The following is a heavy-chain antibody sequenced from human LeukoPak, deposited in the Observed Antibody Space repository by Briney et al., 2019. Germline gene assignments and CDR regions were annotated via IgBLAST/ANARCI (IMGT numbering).Heavy chain of an antibody. CDR2: IAAYNGAT. CDR1: GYTFTNYG. D-gene: IGHD1-7*01. Sequence: ASVKVSCKASGYTFTNYGLSWVRQAPGQGLEWMGSIAAYNGATNYAQNLKGRVTMTTDTSTSTAYMELRSLRSDDTAVYYCARDPITGSTFYHYGMDVRGQGTTVTVSS. V-gene: IGHV1-18*01. CDR3: ARDPITGSTFYHYGMDV. J-gene: IGHJ6*02.